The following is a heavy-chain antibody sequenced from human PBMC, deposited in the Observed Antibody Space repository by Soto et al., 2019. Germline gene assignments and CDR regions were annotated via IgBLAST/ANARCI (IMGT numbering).Heavy chain of an antibody. CDR2: ISSSSSYI. CDR3: AKTTTVVNNWFDP. V-gene: IGHV3-21*04. CDR1: GFTFSSYS. J-gene: IGHJ5*02. D-gene: IGHD4-17*01. Sequence: GGSLRLSCAASGFTFSSYSMNWVRQAPGKGLEWVSSISSSSSYIYYADSVKGRFTISRDNSKNTLYLQMNSLRAEDTAVYYCAKTTTVVNNWFDPWGQGTLVTVSS.